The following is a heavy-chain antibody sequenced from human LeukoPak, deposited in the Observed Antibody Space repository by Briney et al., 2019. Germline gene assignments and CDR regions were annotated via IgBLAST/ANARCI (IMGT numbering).Heavy chain of an antibody. Sequence: SETLSLNCTVSGGSISSCYWSWIRQPAGKGLEWIGRIYTSGSTNYNPSLKSRVTMSVDTSKNQFSLKLSSVTAADTAVYYCARGHDFWSGSNWFDPWGQGTLVTVSS. D-gene: IGHD3-3*01. CDR3: ARGHDFWSGSNWFDP. CDR2: IYTSGST. V-gene: IGHV4-4*07. CDR1: GGSISSCY. J-gene: IGHJ5*02.